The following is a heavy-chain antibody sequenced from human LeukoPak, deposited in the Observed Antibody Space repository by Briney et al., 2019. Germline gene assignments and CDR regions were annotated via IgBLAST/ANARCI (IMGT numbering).Heavy chain of an antibody. CDR1: GGSINSNNW. J-gene: IGHJ4*02. V-gene: IGHV4-4*02. Sequence: KSSETLSLTCAVSGGSINSNNWWSWVRQPPGKQLEWIGEIYHSGTTYYNPSLKSRVTISVDKSKNQFSLKLSSVTAADTAVYYYASNRGMGAYFDSWGQGTLVTVST. CDR2: IYHSGTT. D-gene: IGHD1-26*01. CDR3: ASNRGMGAYFDS.